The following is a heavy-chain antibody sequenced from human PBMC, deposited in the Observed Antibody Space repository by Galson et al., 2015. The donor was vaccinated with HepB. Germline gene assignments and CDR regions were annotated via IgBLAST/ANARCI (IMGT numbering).Heavy chain of an antibody. CDR1: GFTFSSYA. CDR2: INWNGGST. CDR3: ARVGISSGSPNYFDY. J-gene: IGHJ4*02. Sequence: SLRLSCAASGFTFSSYAMSWVRQAPGKGLEWVSGINWNGGSTGYADSVKGRFTISRDNAKNSLYLQMNSLRAEDTALYYCARVGISSGSPNYFDYWGQGTLVTVSS. D-gene: IGHD6-19*01. V-gene: IGHV3-20*04.